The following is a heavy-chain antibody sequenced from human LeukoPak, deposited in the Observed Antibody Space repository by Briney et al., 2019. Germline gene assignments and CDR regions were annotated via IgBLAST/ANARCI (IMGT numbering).Heavy chain of an antibody. CDR3: ARGHYYGSGSYYNWFDP. J-gene: IGHJ5*02. Sequence: PSQTLSLTCTVSGGSISSGDYYWNWIRQSPGKGLEWIGYIYDSGSIYHNPSLKSRVTISVDTSKNQFSLKLSSVTVADTAVYYCARGHYYGSGSYYNWFDPWGRGTLVTVSS. D-gene: IGHD3-10*01. V-gene: IGHV4-30-4*01. CDR1: GGSISSGDYY. CDR2: IYDSGSI.